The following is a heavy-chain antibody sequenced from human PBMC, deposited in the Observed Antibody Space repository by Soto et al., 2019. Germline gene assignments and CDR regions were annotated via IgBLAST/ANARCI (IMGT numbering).Heavy chain of an antibody. Sequence: QVQLVESGGGVVQPGRSLRLSCAASGFTFSNYALHWVRQAPGKGLEWVAVISYDGSNKYYADSVKGQLTISRDNSKNTLYLQMNSLRAEDTAMYYCASGRSAYTSSPTDYWGQGTLVTVSS. V-gene: IGHV3-30-3*01. J-gene: IGHJ4*02. CDR1: GFTFSNYA. CDR3: ASGRSAYTSSPTDY. D-gene: IGHD3-10*01. CDR2: ISYDGSNK.